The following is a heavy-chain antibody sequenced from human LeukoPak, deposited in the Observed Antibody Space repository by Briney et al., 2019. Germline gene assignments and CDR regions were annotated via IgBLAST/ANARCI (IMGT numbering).Heavy chain of an antibody. CDR3: ARDQDNWNYSLDY. V-gene: IGHV3-30*03. Sequence: PGRSLRLSCAASGFIFSNYGMHWVRQAPGKGLEWVVVISYDGSNKYYADSVKGRFTISRDNSKNRLYLQMNSLRGEDTAVYFCARDQDNWNYSLDYWGQGTLVTVSS. J-gene: IGHJ4*02. CDR1: GFIFSNYG. D-gene: IGHD1-7*01. CDR2: ISYDGSNK.